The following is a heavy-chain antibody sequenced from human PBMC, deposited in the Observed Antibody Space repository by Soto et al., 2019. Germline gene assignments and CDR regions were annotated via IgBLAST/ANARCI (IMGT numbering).Heavy chain of an antibody. Sequence: PGGSLRLSCAASGFTFSDYWMHWVRQAPGKGLVWVSRINPDGSWTAYADSVKGRFTISRDNAKNTLDLEMNSLRAEDTAVYFCARDLGGPRDYWGQGTLVTVSS. J-gene: IGHJ4*02. CDR3: ARDLGGPRDY. D-gene: IGHD1-26*01. CDR2: INPDGSWT. CDR1: GFTFSDYW. V-gene: IGHV3-74*01.